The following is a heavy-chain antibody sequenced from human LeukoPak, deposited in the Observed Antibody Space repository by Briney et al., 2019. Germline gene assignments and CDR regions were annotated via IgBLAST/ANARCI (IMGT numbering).Heavy chain of an antibody. CDR2: ISVYNGNT. V-gene: IGHV1-18*01. Sequence: GASVKVSCKASGYTFTSYGISWVRQAPGQGLEWMGWISVYNGNTNYAQKLQGRVTLTTDTSTSTAYMELRSLRSDDTAVYYCARGEQWLVLNWFDPWGQGTLVTVSS. J-gene: IGHJ5*02. CDR3: ARGEQWLVLNWFDP. D-gene: IGHD6-19*01. CDR1: GYTFTSYG.